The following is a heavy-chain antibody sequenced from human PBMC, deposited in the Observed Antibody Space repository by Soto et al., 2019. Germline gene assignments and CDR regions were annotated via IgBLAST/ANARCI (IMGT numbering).Heavy chain of an antibody. CDR3: IKDILPGGADG. Sequence: QAGGSLRLSCVGSAFSLQEYAMHWVRQAPGRGLEWVSGMYRESGWTGYADSVKGRFSISRDNAKNSLFLQMDSLRVEDTALYYCIKDILPGGADGWGQGAMVTVSS. J-gene: IGHJ6*02. CDR1: AFSLQEYA. D-gene: IGHD3-16*01. V-gene: IGHV3-9*01. CDR2: MYRESGWT.